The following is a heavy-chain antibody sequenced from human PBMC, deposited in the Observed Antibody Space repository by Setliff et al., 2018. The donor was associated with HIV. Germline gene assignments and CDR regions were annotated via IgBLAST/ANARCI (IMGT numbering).Heavy chain of an antibody. Sequence: GASVKVSCKASGYTFTDYYIHWVRQAPGQGLEWMGRINPKSGGTNYVQKFQGRVTMTRDTSINTAYLELSRLRSDDTAVYYCAKDRTGTGTTLNVWGKGTTVTVSS. CDR1: GYTFTDYY. CDR3: AKDRTGTGTTLNV. D-gene: IGHD1-7*01. J-gene: IGHJ6*04. V-gene: IGHV1-2*06. CDR2: INPKSGGT.